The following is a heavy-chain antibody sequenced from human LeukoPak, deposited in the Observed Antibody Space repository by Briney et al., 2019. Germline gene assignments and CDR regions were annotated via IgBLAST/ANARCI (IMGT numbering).Heavy chain of an antibody. J-gene: IGHJ4*02. V-gene: IGHV3-30*18. CDR3: AKDIEAGNSSSWTIEY. Sequence: GRSLRLSCVASGFTFSSYGMHWVRQAPGKGLEWVALISYDGRNKYYVDSVKGRFTISRDNSKNTLYLQMNSLRAEDTAVYYCAKDIEAGNSSSWTIEYWGQGTLVTVSS. CDR1: GFTFSSYG. D-gene: IGHD6-13*01. CDR2: ISYDGRNK.